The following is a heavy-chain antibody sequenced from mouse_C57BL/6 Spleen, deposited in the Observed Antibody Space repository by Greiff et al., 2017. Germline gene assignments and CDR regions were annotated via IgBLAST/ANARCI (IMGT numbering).Heavy chain of an antibody. CDR1: GYSITSGYY. D-gene: IGHD1-1*01. J-gene: IGHJ3*01. CDR2: ISYDGSN. V-gene: IGHV3-6*01. Sequence: EVQLVESGPGLVKPSQSLSLTCSVTGYSITSGYYWNWIRQFPGNKLEWMGYISYDGSNNYNPSLKNRISITRDTSKNQFFLKLNSVTTEDTATYYCAREDGSSSWFAYWGQGTLVTVSA. CDR3: AREDGSSSWFAY.